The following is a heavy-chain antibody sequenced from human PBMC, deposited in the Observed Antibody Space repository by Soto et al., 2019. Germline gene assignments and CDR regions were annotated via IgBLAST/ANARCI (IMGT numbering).Heavy chain of an antibody. CDR3: AHSRNLITEDAQVGDFDY. CDR2: IYWDDDE. D-gene: IGHD3-10*01. Sequence: QITLKESGPTQVKPTQTLTLTCSFSGFSLNTDGEGVGWVRQPPGEALAWLALIYWDDDERYSSSLKTRLTITKYPSKNQVVLIMTNMDPVDTATYYCAHSRNLITEDAQVGDFDYWGQGTLVTVSS. CDR1: GFSLNTDGEG. V-gene: IGHV2-5*02. J-gene: IGHJ4*02.